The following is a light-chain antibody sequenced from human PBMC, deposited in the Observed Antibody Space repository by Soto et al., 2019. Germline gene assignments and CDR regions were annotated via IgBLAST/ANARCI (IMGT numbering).Light chain of an antibody. CDR2: KAS. CDR3: QHYNSYSEA. CDR1: QTMSSW. Sequence: DIQMTQSPSTLSGSVGDRVTITCRASQTMSSWLAWYQQKPGKAPKLLIYKASTLKSGVPSRFSGSASGTEFTLTISSLQPDDFATYYCQHYNSYSEAFGQGHKVELK. J-gene: IGKJ1*01. V-gene: IGKV1-5*03.